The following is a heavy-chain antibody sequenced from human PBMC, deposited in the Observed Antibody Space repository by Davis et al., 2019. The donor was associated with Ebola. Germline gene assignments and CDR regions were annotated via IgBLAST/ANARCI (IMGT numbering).Heavy chain of an antibody. D-gene: IGHD3-10*01. J-gene: IGHJ6*02. CDR1: GFTFSSYW. CDR3: ARWITMVQGVIDYYYGMDV. V-gene: IGHV3-74*01. CDR2: INSDGSST. Sequence: HTGGSLRLSCAASGFTFSSYWMHWVRQAPGKGLVWVSRINSDGSSTSYADSVKGRFTISRDNAKNTLYLQMNSLRAEDTAVYYCARWITMVQGVIDYYYGMDVWGQGTTVTVSS.